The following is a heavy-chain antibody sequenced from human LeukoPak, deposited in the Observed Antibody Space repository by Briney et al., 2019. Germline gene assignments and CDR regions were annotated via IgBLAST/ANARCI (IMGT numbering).Heavy chain of an antibody. J-gene: IGHJ6*03. D-gene: IGHD6-25*01. V-gene: IGHV3-21*01. CDR1: GFSFSTYS. CDR3: VRGGESYYNYYMDV. Sequence: GGSLRLSCAASGFSFSTYSMNWVRQAPGKGLEWVSSISSSSYIYYVDSVKGRFTTSRDNAKNSLYLQMNSLRAEDTAVYYCVRGGESYYNYYMDVWGKGTTVTVSS. CDR2: ISSSSYI.